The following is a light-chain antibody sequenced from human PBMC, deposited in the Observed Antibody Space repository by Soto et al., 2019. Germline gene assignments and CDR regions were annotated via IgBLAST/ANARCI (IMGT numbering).Light chain of an antibody. CDR3: SSYGGSNHLV. J-gene: IGLJ2*01. CDR1: SSDVGGYNY. CDR2: EVS. Sequence: QSALTQPPSASGSPGQSVTISCTGTSSDVGGYNYVSWYQQHPGKAPKLMIYEVSKRPSGVPDRFSGSKSANTASLTVSGLQGEDEADYYCSSYGGSNHLVFGGGTKLTVL. V-gene: IGLV2-8*01.